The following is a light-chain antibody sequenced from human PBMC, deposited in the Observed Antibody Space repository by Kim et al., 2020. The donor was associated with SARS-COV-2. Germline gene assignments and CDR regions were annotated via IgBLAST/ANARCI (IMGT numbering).Light chain of an antibody. CDR1: QGISTW. J-gene: IGKJ4*01. CDR2: AAS. CDR3: QQYHGYPLT. Sequence: ASVGDRVTITCRASQGISTWLSWYQQKPGKPPKSLIYAASSLQTGVPSRFSGSGSGTDFTLTISSLQPEDFATYYCQQYHGYPLTFGGGTKVDIK. V-gene: IGKV1D-16*01.